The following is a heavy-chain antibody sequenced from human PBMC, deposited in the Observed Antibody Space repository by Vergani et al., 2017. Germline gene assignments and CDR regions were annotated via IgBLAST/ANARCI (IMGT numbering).Heavy chain of an antibody. Sequence: EVQLVESGGGLVKPGGSVRLSCAASGVTFRNYKMHWIRQAPGKGVEWISSITSGSSYTYYGDSVKGRFTVSRDNAKNSLYLHMNSLRAEDTGLYYCARDSKIPVPATLVGMDVWGQGTRVTVSS. J-gene: IGHJ6*02. CDR2: ITSGSSYT. D-gene: IGHD2-15*01. V-gene: IGHV3-21*02. CDR3: ARDSKIPVPATLVGMDV. CDR1: GVTFRNYK.